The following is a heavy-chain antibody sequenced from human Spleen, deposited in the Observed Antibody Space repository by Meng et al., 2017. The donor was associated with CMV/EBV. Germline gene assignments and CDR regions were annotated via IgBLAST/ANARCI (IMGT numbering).Heavy chain of an antibody. D-gene: IGHD6-6*01. CDR2: LSWNSCRI. CDR1: GFTFDDYA. CDR3: AKDPLEYSSSRAPGY. V-gene: IGHV3-9*01. J-gene: IGHJ4*02. Sequence: GGSLRLSCAASGFTFDDYAMHWVRQVPGKGLEWVSGLSWNSCRIGYADFVRGRITFSRDNAKTSLYLQMSSLRAEDTAVYYCAKDPLEYSSSRAPGYWGQGTLVTVSS.